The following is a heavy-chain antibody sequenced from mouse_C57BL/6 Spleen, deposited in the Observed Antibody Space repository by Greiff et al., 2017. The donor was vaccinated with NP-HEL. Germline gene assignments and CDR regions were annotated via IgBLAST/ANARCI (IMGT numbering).Heavy chain of an antibody. Sequence: VQLKQSVAELVRPGASVKLSCTASGFNIKNTYMHWVKQRPEQGLEWIGRIDPANGNTKYAPKFQGKATITADTSSNTAYLQLSSLTSEDTAIYYCASYYYGSSYDWYFDVWGTGTTVTVSS. J-gene: IGHJ1*03. CDR2: IDPANGNT. D-gene: IGHD1-1*01. V-gene: IGHV14-3*01. CDR1: GFNIKNTY. CDR3: ASYYYGSSYDWYFDV.